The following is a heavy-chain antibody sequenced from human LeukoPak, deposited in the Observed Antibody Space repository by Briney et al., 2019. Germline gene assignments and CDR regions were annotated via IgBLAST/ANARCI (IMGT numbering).Heavy chain of an antibody. CDR2: INAGNGNT. CDR1: GYTFTSYA. V-gene: IGHV1-3*01. Sequence: ASVKVSCKASGYTFTSYAMHWVRQAPGQRLEWMGWINAGNGNTKSSQKFQGRVTITRDTSASTAYMELSSLRSEDTAVYYCARRDAGATHFDYWGQGTLVTVSS. J-gene: IGHJ4*02. D-gene: IGHD1-14*01. CDR3: ARRDAGATHFDY.